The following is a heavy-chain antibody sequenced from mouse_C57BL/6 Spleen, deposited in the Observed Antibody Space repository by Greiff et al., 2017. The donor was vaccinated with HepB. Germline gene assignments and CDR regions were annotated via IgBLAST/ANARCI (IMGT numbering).Heavy chain of an antibody. CDR3: ARETGPSFAY. CDR1: GYTFTSYW. CDR2: IYPGSGST. D-gene: IGHD4-1*01. V-gene: IGHV1-55*01. J-gene: IGHJ3*01. Sequence: QVQLQQPGAELVKPGASVKMSCKASGYTFTSYWISWVKQRPGQGLEWIGDIYPGSGSTNYNEKFKSKATLTVDTSSSTAYMQLISLTSEDSAVYYCARETGPSFAYWGQGTLVTVSA.